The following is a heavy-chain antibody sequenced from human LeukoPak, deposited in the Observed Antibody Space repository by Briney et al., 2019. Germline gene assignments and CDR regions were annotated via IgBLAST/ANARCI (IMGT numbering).Heavy chain of an antibody. Sequence: ETLSLTCSVSGVSIRSTNYYWGWIRQPPGKGLEWVSAISGSGGSTYYADSVKGRFTISRDNSKNTLYLQMNSLRAEDTAVYYCADIYVRAHTPVDYWGQGTLVTVSS. D-gene: IGHD2-15*01. J-gene: IGHJ4*02. CDR3: ADIYVRAHTPVDY. CDR1: GVSIRSTNY. CDR2: ISGSGGST. V-gene: IGHV3-23*01.